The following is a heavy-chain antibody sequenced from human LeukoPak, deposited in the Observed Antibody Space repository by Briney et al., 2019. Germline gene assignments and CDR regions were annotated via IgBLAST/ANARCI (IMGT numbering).Heavy chain of an antibody. J-gene: IGHJ4*02. CDR3: AKDTDYYDSEFDY. CDR2: VYTDGST. D-gene: IGHD3-22*01. Sequence: GGSLRLSCAASGFTVSSNYMSWVRQAPGKGLEWISLVYTDGSTYYADSVKGRFTISRDNSKNTLYLQMNSLRAEDTAVYYCAKDTDYYDSEFDYWGQGTLVTVSS. V-gene: IGHV3-53*01. CDR1: GFTVSSNY.